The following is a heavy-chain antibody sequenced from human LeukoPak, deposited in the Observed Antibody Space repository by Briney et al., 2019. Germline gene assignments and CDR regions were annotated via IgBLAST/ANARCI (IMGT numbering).Heavy chain of an antibody. Sequence: GGSLRLSCTVSGFTFSTYAMSWVRQAPGKGLEWVSGISGNGGNTNYADSVKGRFTISRDNSKNTLYLQMNSLRAEDTAVYYCAKDGYCSTISCYWSYWGQGSRVTVSS. J-gene: IGHJ4*02. CDR1: GFTFSTYA. CDR2: ISGNGGNT. CDR3: AKDGYCSTISCYWSY. V-gene: IGHV3-23*01. D-gene: IGHD2-2*03.